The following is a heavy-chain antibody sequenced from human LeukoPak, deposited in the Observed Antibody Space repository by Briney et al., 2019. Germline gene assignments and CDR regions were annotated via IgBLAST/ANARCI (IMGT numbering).Heavy chain of an antibody. J-gene: IGHJ4*02. CDR3: ARDSVYDSSGYYFPEGY. V-gene: IGHV3-21*01. Sequence: PGGSLRLSCAASEFTFSSYSMNWVRQAPGKGLEWVSSISSSSSYIYYADSVKGRFTISRDNAKNSLYLQMNSLRAEDTAVYYCARDSVYDSSGYYFPEGYWGQGTLVTVSS. CDR1: EFTFSSYS. D-gene: IGHD3-22*01. CDR2: ISSSSSYI.